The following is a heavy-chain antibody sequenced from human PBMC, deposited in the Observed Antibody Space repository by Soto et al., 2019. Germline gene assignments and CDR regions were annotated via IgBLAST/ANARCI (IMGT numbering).Heavy chain of an antibody. V-gene: IGHV6-1*01. CDR1: GDSVSSNSAA. CDR3: ARHLRYCSSTSCYSWFDP. CDR2: TYYRSKWYN. D-gene: IGHD2-2*01. Sequence: PSRTLSLTCAISGDSVSSNSAAWNWIRQSPSRGLEWLGRTYYRSKWYNDYAVSVKSRITINPDTSKNQFSLQLNSVTPEDTAVYYCARHLRYCSSTSCYSWFDPWGQGTLVTVSS. J-gene: IGHJ5*02.